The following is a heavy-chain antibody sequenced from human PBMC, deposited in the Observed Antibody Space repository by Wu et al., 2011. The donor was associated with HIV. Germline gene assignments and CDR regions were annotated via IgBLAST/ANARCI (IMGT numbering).Heavy chain of an antibody. V-gene: IGHV1-69*14. CDR3: ALTKGGMATTEEFDP. D-gene: IGHD5-24*01. CDR1: GGSFNNYA. Sequence: QVQLVQSGAELKKPGSSVRVSCKTSGGSFNNYAINWMRQAPGQVLEWMGGIIPIFPTANYAQKFQGRVTITADKSTSTAYMEPSSLRSEDTAVYYCALTKGGMATTEEFDPWGHGNPG. J-gene: IGHJ5*02. CDR2: IIPIFPTA.